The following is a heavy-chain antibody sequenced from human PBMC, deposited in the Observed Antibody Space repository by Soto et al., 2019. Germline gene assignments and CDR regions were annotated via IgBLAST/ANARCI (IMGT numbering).Heavy chain of an antibody. CDR2: ISGYNGNT. J-gene: IGHJ4*02. CDR1: DYTFTSYG. D-gene: IGHD1-26*01. V-gene: IGHV1-18*01. Sequence: ASVKVSCKASDYTFTSYGISWVRQAPGQGLEWMGWISGYNGNTKYAQKLQGRVTMTTDTSTSTAYMELRSLRSDDTAVYYCARDLGGQIVDYWGQGTLATVSS. CDR3: ARDLGGQIVDY.